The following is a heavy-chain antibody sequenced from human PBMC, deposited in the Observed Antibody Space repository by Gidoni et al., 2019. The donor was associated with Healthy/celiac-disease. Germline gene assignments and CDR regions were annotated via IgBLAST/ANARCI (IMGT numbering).Heavy chain of an antibody. CDR2: IDYSGST. J-gene: IGHJ6*02. V-gene: IGHV4-59*01. CDR3: ARRIAVAGTAYYYGMDV. Sequence: QVPLPASAPALVNPSETLSLTCTFSGCSISCYYWSWIRQPPGKGLEWIGYIDYSGSTNYNPSLKSRVTISVDTSKNQFSLKLSAVTAADTAVYYGARRIAVAGTAYYYGMDVWGQGTTVTVAS. CDR1: GCSISCYY. D-gene: IGHD6-19*01.